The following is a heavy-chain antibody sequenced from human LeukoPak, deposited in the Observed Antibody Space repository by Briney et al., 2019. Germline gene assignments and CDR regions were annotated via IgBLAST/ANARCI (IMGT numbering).Heavy chain of an antibody. Sequence: GGSLRLSCAASGFTFSSYWMSWVRQAPGKGLEWVANIKQDGSEKYYVDSVKGRFTIFRDNAKNSLYLQMNSLRAEDTAVYYCARRAPRVGATVNWYFDLWGRGTLVTVSS. V-gene: IGHV3-7*01. CDR2: IKQDGSEK. J-gene: IGHJ2*01. CDR1: GFTFSSYW. CDR3: ARRAPRVGATVNWYFDL. D-gene: IGHD1-26*01.